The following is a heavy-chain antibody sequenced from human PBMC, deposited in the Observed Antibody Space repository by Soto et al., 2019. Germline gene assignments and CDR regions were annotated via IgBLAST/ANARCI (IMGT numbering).Heavy chain of an antibody. J-gene: IGHJ5*02. CDR1: GGSISSSSYY. D-gene: IGHD3-10*01. CDR2: IYYSGST. CDR3: ARQRITMVRGVNWFDP. Sequence: SEILSLTCTVSGGSISSSSYYWGWIRQPPGKGLEWIGSIYYSGSTYYNPSLKSRVTISVDTSKNQFSLKLSSVTAADTAVYYCARQRITMVRGVNWFDPWGQGTLVTVSS. V-gene: IGHV4-39*01.